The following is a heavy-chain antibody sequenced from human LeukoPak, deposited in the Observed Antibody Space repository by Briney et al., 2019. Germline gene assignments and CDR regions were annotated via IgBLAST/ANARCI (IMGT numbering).Heavy chain of an antibody. D-gene: IGHD3-22*01. J-gene: IGHJ4*02. CDR2: IYYSGST. V-gene: IGHV4-59*01. Sequence: SETLSLTCTVSGGSISIYYWSWIRQPPGKGLEWIGYIYYSGSTNYNPSLKSRVTISVDTSKNQFSLKLSSVTAADTAVYYCARNTRWLSFDYWGQGTLVTVSS. CDR1: GGSISIYY. CDR3: ARNTRWLSFDY.